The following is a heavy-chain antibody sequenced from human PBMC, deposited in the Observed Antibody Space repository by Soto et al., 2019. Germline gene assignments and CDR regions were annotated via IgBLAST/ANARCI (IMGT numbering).Heavy chain of an antibody. CDR1: GFTFSSYA. CDR3: ANQPSGAVFVY. J-gene: IGHJ4*02. V-gene: IGHV3-23*01. Sequence: GGSLRLSCAASGFTFSSYAMSWVRQAPGKGLEWVSAISGSGGSTYYADSVKGRFTISRDNSKNTLYLQMNSLRAEDTAVYYCANQPSGAVFVYWGQGTLVTVSS. CDR2: ISGSGGST. D-gene: IGHD6-19*01.